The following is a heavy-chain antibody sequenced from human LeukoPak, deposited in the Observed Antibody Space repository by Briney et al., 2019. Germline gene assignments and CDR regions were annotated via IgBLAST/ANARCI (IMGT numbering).Heavy chain of an antibody. CDR2: IKSRTDGATT. CDR3: TTDYGFDY. CDR1: GFTFSSYA. V-gene: IGHV3-15*01. Sequence: GGFLRLSCAAPGFTFSSYAMSWVRQAPGKGLEWVGRIKSRTDGATTDYIEPVKGRFTISRDDSKNVLYLQMNSLKTEDTAVYYCTTDYGFDYWGQGTLVTVSS. J-gene: IGHJ4*02. D-gene: IGHD3-16*01.